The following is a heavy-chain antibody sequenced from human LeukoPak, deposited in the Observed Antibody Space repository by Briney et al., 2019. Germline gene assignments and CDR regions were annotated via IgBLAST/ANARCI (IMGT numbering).Heavy chain of an antibody. CDR2: INSNGDTT. D-gene: IGHD5-24*01. CDR1: GFTLSGYV. V-gene: IGHV3-64*01. CDR3: ARENGGGSDY. Sequence: GGSLRLSCAASGFTLSGYVMHWVRQAPGKGPESVSAINSNGDTTYYASSVKGRFTISRDNSKNTLYLQMGSLRTEVTAVYYCARENGGGSDYWGQGNLVTVSS. J-gene: IGHJ4*02.